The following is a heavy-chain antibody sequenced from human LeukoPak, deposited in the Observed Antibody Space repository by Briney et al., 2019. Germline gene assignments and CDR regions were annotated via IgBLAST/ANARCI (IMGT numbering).Heavy chain of an antibody. V-gene: IGHV1-69*13. D-gene: IGHD2-2*01. CDR3: ARGPIVVVPAAPWDYYYYGMDV. CDR2: IIPIFGTA. J-gene: IGHJ6*02. CDR1: GGTFSSYA. Sequence: GASVKVSCKASGGTFSSYAISWVRQAPGQGLEWMGGIIPIFGTANYAQKFQGRVTITADESTSTAYMELSSLRSEDTAVYYCARGPIVVVPAAPWDYYYYGMDVWGQGTTVTVSS.